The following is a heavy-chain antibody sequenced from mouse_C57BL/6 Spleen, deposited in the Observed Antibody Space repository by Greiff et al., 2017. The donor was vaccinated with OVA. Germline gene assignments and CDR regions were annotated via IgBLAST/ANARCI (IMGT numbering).Heavy chain of an antibody. CDR2: IRNKANGYTT. Sequence: EVQRVESGGGLVQPGGSLSLSCAASGFTFTDYYMSWVRQPPGKALEWLGFIRNKANGYTTEYSASVKGRFTISRDNSHSILYLHINALRAEDSATYYFASLIYYDYDAVTYAMDYWGPGPSVPVSS. CDR1: GFTFTDYY. D-gene: IGHD2-4*01. V-gene: IGHV7-3*01. CDR3: ASLIYYDYDAVTYAMDY. J-gene: IGHJ4*01.